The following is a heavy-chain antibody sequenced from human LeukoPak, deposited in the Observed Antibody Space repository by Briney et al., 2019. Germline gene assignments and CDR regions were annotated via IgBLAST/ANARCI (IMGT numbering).Heavy chain of an antibody. V-gene: IGHV3-9*01. CDR3: AKSGVGATPGAFDI. D-gene: IGHD1-26*01. CDR1: GFTFDDYA. J-gene: IGHJ3*02. CDR2: ISWNSGSI. Sequence: GRSLRLSCAASGFTFDDYAMHWVRHAPGKGLEWVSGISWNSGSIGYTDSVKGRFTISRDNAKNSLYLQMNSLRAEDTALYYCAKSGVGATPGAFDIWGQGTMVTVSS.